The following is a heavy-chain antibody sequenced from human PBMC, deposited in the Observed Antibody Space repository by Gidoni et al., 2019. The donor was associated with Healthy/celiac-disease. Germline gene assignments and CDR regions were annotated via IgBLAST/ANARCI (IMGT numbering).Heavy chain of an antibody. CDR3: AKSADYYDSSGDFDY. Sequence: EVQLVESGGGLVQPGGSLRLSCAASGFTFSSYAMSWVSQAPGKGLEWVSAISGSGVSTYYADSVEGRFTISRDNSKNTLYLQMNSLRAEDTAVYYCAKSADYYDSSGDFDYWGQGTLVTVSS. V-gene: IGHV3-23*04. CDR1: GFTFSSYA. J-gene: IGHJ4*02. CDR2: ISGSGVST. D-gene: IGHD3-22*01.